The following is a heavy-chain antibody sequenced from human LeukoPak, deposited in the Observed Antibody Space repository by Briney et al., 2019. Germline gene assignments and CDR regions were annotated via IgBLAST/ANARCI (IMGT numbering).Heavy chain of an antibody. CDR1: GGSISSSSYY. J-gene: IGHJ4*02. D-gene: IGHD3-3*01. CDR2: IYYSGST. V-gene: IGHV4-39*02. Sequence: SETLSLTCTVSGGSISSSSYYWGWIRQPPGKGLEWIGSIYYSGSTYYNPSLKSRVTISVDTSKNQFSPKLSSVTAADTAVYYCARDSNYDFWSGSLYYFDYWGQGTLVTVSS. CDR3: ARDSNYDFWSGSLYYFDY.